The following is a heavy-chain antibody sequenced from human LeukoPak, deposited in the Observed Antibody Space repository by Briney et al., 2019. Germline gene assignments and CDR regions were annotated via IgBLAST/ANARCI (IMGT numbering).Heavy chain of an antibody. CDR1: GFTLGDYA. CDR2: INGRII. D-gene: IGHD2-8*01. Sequence: PGGSLRLSCRTSGFTLGDYAMSWVRQTPGKGLECVASINGRIIEYSASVKGRFSISRDDSRSTAYLQMNTLKIEDTAVYYCTRWRGTSMLYDWGQGTPVTVSS. V-gene: IGHV3-49*04. CDR3: TRWRGTSMLYD. J-gene: IGHJ4*02.